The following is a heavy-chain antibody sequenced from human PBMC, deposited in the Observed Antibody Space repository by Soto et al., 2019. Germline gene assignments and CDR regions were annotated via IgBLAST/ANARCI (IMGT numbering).Heavy chain of an antibody. CDR1: GFTFRNYA. J-gene: IGHJ5*02. Sequence: EVQLLESGGGLVQPGGSVRLSCAASGFTFRNYAMTWVRQAPGKGLEWVSSIHGEGAGTYYADSVKGRFTVSRDDSKETWYLQMSRQRVDDRAVYYCAKDGVSRNGDWDWFDPWGQGTLVNVDS. CDR2: IHGEGAGT. D-gene: IGHD4-17*01. CDR3: AKDGVSRNGDWDWFDP. V-gene: IGHV3-23*01.